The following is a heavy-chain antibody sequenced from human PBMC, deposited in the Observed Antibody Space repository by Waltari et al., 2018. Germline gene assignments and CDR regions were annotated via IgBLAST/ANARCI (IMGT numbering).Heavy chain of an antibody. CDR2: IYSDGST. J-gene: IGHJ4*02. CDR3: ARGRVSSSWRYFDY. CDR1: GGSISNYY. D-gene: IGHD6-6*01. V-gene: IGHV4-4*07. Sequence: QVQLQESGPGLVKPSETLSLTCSVSGGSISNYYWSWIRQPAGKGLEWIGRIYSDGSTNYHPSLKIRVAMSVDTSKNYFSLKLSSVTAADTAVYYCARGRVSSSWRYFDYWGQGTLVTVSS.